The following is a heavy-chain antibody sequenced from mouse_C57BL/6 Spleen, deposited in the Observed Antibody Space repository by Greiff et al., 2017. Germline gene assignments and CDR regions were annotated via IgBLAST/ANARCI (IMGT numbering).Heavy chain of an antibody. CDR3: ARLDYYGSSYDY. CDR2: INPSNGGT. CDR1: GYTFTSYW. V-gene: IGHV1-53*01. J-gene: IGHJ2*01. D-gene: IGHD1-1*01. Sequence: QVQLQQPGTELVKPGASVKLSCKASGYTFTSYWMHWVKQRPGQGLEWIGNINPSNGGTNYNQKFKSKATLTVNKSSSTAYMQLSSLTSEDSAVYYCARLDYYGSSYDYWGQGTTLTVSS.